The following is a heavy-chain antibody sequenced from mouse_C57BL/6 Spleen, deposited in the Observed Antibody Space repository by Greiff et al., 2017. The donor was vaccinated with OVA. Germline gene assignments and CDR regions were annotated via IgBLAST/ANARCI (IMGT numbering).Heavy chain of an antibody. Sequence: EVMLVESGGGLVQSGRSLRLSCATSGFTFSDFYMEWVRQAPGKGLEWIAASRNKANDYTTEYSASVKGRFIVSRDTSQSILYRQMNALRAEDTAIYCGARDAEYYGSRHTFAYWGQGTLVTVSA. CDR3: ARDAEYYGSRHTFAY. D-gene: IGHD1-1*01. CDR2: SRNKANDYTT. CDR1: GFTFSDFY. J-gene: IGHJ3*01. V-gene: IGHV7-1*01.